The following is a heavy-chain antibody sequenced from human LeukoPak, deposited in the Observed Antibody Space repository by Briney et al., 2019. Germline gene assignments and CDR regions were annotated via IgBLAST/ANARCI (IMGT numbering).Heavy chain of an antibody. CDR3: AKGGEYSGYDYAFDI. J-gene: IGHJ3*02. Sequence: GGSLRLSCAASGFTFSNYWMHWVRQAPGKGLVWVSRINTDGSSTSYVDSVKGRFTISRDNSKNTLYLQMNSLRAEDTAVYYCAKGGEYSGYDYAFDIWGQGTMVNVSS. D-gene: IGHD5-12*01. V-gene: IGHV3-74*01. CDR2: INTDGSST. CDR1: GFTFSNYW.